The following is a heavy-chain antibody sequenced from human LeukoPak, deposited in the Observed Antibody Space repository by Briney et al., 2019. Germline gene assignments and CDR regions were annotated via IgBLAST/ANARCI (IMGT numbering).Heavy chain of an antibody. CDR3: AKAPPYYSDSSGYFQH. J-gene: IGHJ1*01. Sequence: SLRLSCAASGFTFDDSAMHWVRQVPGKGLEWVSGISWNSGIIDYADSVKGRFTISRDNAKNSLYLQMNNLRPDDTALYYCAKAPPYYSDSSGYFQHWGQGTLVTVSS. CDR2: ISWNSGII. V-gene: IGHV3-9*01. D-gene: IGHD3-22*01. CDR1: GFTFDDSA.